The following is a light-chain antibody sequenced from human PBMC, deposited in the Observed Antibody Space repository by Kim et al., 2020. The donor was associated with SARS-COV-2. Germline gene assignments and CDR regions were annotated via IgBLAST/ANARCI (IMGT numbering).Light chain of an antibody. J-gene: IGKJ1*01. CDR1: HDINNY. Sequence: DIQMTQSPSSLSPSVGDRVTITCQASHDINNYLNWYQQKPGEAPKLLIYDASNLGTGVPSRFSGTGSETNFTFTISSLQAADIATYYCQQYENLPTTFGQGTKVEIK. V-gene: IGKV1-33*01. CDR3: QQYENLPTT. CDR2: DAS.